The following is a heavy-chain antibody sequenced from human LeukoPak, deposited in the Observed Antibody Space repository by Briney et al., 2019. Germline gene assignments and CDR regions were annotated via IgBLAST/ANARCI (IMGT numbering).Heavy chain of an antibody. J-gene: IGHJ4*02. CDR2: ISGSGGNT. CDR3: AKGALVVLSTNYFDY. D-gene: IGHD2-2*01. V-gene: IGHV3-23*01. CDR1: GFTFSRYG. Sequence: GGSLRLSCAASGFTFSRYGMSWVRQAPGKGLEWVSVISGSGGNTYYADSVKGRFTISRDNSKNTLYLQMNSLTAEDTAVYSCAKGALVVLSTNYFDYSGQGTLVTVSS.